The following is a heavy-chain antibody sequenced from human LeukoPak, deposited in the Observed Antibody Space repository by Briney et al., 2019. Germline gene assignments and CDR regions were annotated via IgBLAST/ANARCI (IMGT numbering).Heavy chain of an antibody. V-gene: IGHV3-64*01. CDR1: GFTFSSYA. CDR3: ARWVIAAAGNWFDP. Sequence: GGSLRLSCAASGFTFSSYAMHWVRQAPGKGLEYVSAISSNGGSTYYANYVKGRFTISRDNSKNTLYLQMGSLRAEDMAVYYCARWVIAAAGNWFDPWGQGTLVTVSS. D-gene: IGHD6-13*01. CDR2: ISSNGGST. J-gene: IGHJ5*02.